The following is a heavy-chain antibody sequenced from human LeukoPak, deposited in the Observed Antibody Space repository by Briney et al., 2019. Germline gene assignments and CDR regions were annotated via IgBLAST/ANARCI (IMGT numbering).Heavy chain of an antibody. J-gene: IGHJ4*02. CDR2: FDPEDGET. CDR1: GYTLTELS. CDR3: ARDLSSGWYYFDY. D-gene: IGHD6-19*01. Sequence: ASVKVSCKVSGYTLTELSMHWVRQAPGKGLEWMGGFDPEDGETIYAQKFQGRVTITADESTSTAYMELSSLRSEDTAVYYCARDLSSGWYYFDYWGQGTLVTVSS. V-gene: IGHV1-24*01.